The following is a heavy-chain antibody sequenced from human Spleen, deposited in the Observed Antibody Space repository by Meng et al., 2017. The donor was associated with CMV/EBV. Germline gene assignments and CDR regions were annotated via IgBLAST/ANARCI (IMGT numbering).Heavy chain of an antibody. CDR2: MNDDGRDK. J-gene: IGHJ4*02. V-gene: IGHV3-74*01. CDR3: ARDLLLTSAFDY. CDR1: GFSFRDYW. D-gene: IGHD1-26*01. Sequence: GGSLRLSCAASGFSFRDYWMHWFRQAPGEGPLWVSRMNDDGRDKVYADSVKGRFTISRDNAKNTLYLQMNSLRAEDTAFYYCARDLLLTSAFDYWGLGTLVTVSS.